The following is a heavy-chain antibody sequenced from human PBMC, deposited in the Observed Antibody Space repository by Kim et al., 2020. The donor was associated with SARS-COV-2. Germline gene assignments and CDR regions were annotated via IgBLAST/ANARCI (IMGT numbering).Heavy chain of an antibody. V-gene: IGHV3-23*01. CDR2: ISDSGGST. CDR3: AKDPMVRGVIIRGFDY. D-gene: IGHD3-10*01. Sequence: GGSLRLSCAASGFTFSNYAMNWVRQAPGKGLEGVSFISDSGGSTYYADSVKGRFTISRDNSKNTLSLQMNSLRAEDTAVYYCAKDPMVRGVIIRGFDYWGQGPLVTVSS. J-gene: IGHJ4*02. CDR1: GFTFSNYA.